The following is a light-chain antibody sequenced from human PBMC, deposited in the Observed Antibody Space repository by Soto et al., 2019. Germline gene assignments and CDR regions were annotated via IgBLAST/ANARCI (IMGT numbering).Light chain of an antibody. V-gene: IGKV3-20*01. Sequence: EIVLTQSPGTLSLSPGERATLSCRARQSVSSNYLAWYQQKPGQAPRLLIYDASSRATGIPDRISGSGSGTDFTLTISRLEPEDFVVYYCQQYGSSPLTFGGGTKVEIK. CDR1: QSVSSNY. J-gene: IGKJ4*01. CDR2: DAS. CDR3: QQYGSSPLT.